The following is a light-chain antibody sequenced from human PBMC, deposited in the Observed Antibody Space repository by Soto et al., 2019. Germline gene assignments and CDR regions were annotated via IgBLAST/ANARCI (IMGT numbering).Light chain of an antibody. CDR3: QQYGSSPLIS. Sequence: EIVLTQSPATLSLSPGERATVTCRSSQSVSNYLAWYQQKPGQAPRLLIYDASNRATGIPDRFSGSGSGRDFTLTISGLEPEDFAVYYCQQYGSSPLISFGQGTRLEIK. J-gene: IGKJ5*01. V-gene: IGKV3-11*02. CDR1: QSVSNY. CDR2: DAS.